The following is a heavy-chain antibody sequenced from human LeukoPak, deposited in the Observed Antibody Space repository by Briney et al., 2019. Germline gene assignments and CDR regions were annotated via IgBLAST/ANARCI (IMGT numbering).Heavy chain of an antibody. V-gene: IGHV3-30*04. D-gene: IGHD3-10*01. CDR1: GFTFSSYA. Sequence: HPGGSLRLSCAASGFTFSSYAKHWVRQAPGKGLEWVAVISYDGSNKYYADSVKGRFTISRDNSKNTLYLQMNSLRAEDTAVYYCARGGYYGLGNDFRFDPWGQGTLVTVSS. J-gene: IGHJ5*02. CDR2: ISYDGSNK. CDR3: ARGGYYGLGNDFRFDP.